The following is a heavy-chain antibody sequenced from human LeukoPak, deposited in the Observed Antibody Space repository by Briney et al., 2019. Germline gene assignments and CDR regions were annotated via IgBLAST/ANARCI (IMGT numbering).Heavy chain of an antibody. CDR3: ARDAYYYGSGLNWGNYFDY. CDR2: IIPIFGTA. Sequence: GASVKVSCKASGYTFTSYGISWVRQAPGQGLEWMGGIIPIFGTANYAQKFQGRVTITADESTSTAYMELSSLRSEDTAVYYCARDAYYYGSGLNWGNYFDYWGQGTLVTVSS. J-gene: IGHJ4*02. CDR1: GYTFTSYG. V-gene: IGHV1-69*13. D-gene: IGHD3-10*01.